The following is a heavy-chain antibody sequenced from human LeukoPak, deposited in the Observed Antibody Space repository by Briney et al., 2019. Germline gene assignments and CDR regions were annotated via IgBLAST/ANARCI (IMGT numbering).Heavy chain of an antibody. J-gene: IGHJ4*02. D-gene: IGHD3-22*01. CDR2: IGLRSGST. Sequence: GGSLRLSCAASGFTFSSYAMSWVRQAPGKGLEWVSAIGLRSGSTYYADSVKGRFTISRDNSKNTVYLQMNSLGADDTAVYYCAKLGGYYDNSASRYFDYWGQGTLVTVSS. CDR1: GFTFSSYA. CDR3: AKLGGYYDNSASRYFDY. V-gene: IGHV3-23*01.